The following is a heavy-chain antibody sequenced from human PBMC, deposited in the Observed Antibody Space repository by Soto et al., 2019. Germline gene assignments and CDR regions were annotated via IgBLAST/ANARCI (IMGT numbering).Heavy chain of an antibody. CDR1: GFTFSSYS. D-gene: IGHD3-22*01. CDR3: ARGDNDSSGYYSLNWFDP. J-gene: IGHJ5*02. Sequence: GGSLRLSCEASGFTFSSYSMNWVRQAPGKGLEWVSYISSSSSTIYYADSVKGRFTISRDNAKNSLYLQMNSLRDEDTAVYYCARGDNDSSGYYSLNWFDPWGQGTLVTVSS. CDR2: ISSSSSTI. V-gene: IGHV3-48*02.